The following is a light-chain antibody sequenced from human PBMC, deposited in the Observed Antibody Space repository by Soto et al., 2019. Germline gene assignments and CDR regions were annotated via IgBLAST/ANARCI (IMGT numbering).Light chain of an antibody. CDR3: QQYGSSHPK. CDR1: QSVSSSY. J-gene: IGKJ1*01. Sequence: EIVLTQSPGTLSLSPGERATLSCRASQSVSSSYLAWYQQKPGQAPRLLIYGASSSATGIPDRFSGSGSGTDFTLTISRLEPEDFEVYSCQQYGSSHPKFGKGTKVDI. CDR2: GAS. V-gene: IGKV3-20*01.